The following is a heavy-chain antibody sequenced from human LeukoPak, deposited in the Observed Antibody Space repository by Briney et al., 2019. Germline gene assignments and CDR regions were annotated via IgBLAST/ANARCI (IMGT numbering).Heavy chain of an antibody. D-gene: IGHD5-24*01. V-gene: IGHV4-59*01. CDR2: IYYSGST. Sequence: PSETLSLTCTVSGGSISSYYWSWIRQPPGKGLEWIGYIYYSGSTNYNPSLKSRATISVDTSKNQFSLKLSSVTAADTAVYYCARDADGWFDPWGQGTLVTVSS. CDR3: ARDADGWFDP. J-gene: IGHJ5*02. CDR1: GGSISSYY.